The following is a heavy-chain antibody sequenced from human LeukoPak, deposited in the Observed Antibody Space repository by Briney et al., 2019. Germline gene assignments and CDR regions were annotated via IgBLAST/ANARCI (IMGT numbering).Heavy chain of an antibody. V-gene: IGHV7-4-1*02. CDR3: ARGGGSGWYGDYFDY. CDR2: INTNTGNP. D-gene: IGHD6-19*01. Sequence: ASVKVSCKASGYTFSSYGVNWVRQAPGQGLEWMGWINTNTGNPTYAQAFTGQFVFSLDTSVNTAYLQISSLKAEDTAVYYCARGGGSGWYGDYFDYWGQGTLVTVSS. CDR1: GYTFSSYG. J-gene: IGHJ4*02.